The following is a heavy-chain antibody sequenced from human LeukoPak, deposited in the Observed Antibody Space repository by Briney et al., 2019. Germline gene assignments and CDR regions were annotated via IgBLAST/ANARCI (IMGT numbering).Heavy chain of an antibody. CDR1: GFTFSSYW. D-gene: IGHD6-19*01. J-gene: IGHJ6*02. V-gene: IGHV3-7*01. Sequence: GGSLRLSCAASGFTFSSYWMSWVRQAPGKGLEWVANIKQDGSEKYYVDSVKGRFTISRDNAKNSLYLQMNSLRAEDTAVYYCAKDRSSSGWFDYYYYYGMDVWGQGTTVTVSS. CDR2: IKQDGSEK. CDR3: AKDRSSSGWFDYYYYYGMDV.